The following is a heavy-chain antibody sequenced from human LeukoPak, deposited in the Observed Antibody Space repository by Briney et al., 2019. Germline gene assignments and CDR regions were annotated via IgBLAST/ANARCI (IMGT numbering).Heavy chain of an antibody. CDR1: GFTFTDYY. CDR3: ARETGSRGFHYFDP. V-gene: IGHV1-2*02. CDR2: INCNSGGT. D-gene: IGHD3-22*01. J-gene: IGHJ4*02. Sequence: ASVKVSCKTSGFTFTDYYIHWVRQAPGQGFEWMGWINCNSGGTKYLQKFQGRVTMTRETSIGTAYMELSRLGSDDTAVYFCARETGSRGFHYFDPWGQGTPVTVSS.